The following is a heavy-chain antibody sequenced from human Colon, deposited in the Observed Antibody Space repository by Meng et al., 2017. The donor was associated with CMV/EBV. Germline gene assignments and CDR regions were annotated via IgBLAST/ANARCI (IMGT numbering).Heavy chain of an antibody. Sequence: GESLKISCAASGFTFSNTAMSWVRQSPGKGLEWVSAISGGGGTTYSADSVKGRFASSRDNSRDTLYLQMSSLIVEDTAVYYCAKDLQWSGYSGALPRYNFDHWGQGALVTVSS. V-gene: IGHV3-23*01. CDR2: ISGGGGTT. CDR1: GFTFSNTA. D-gene: IGHD3-3*01. CDR3: AKDLQWSGYSGALPRYNFDH. J-gene: IGHJ4*02.